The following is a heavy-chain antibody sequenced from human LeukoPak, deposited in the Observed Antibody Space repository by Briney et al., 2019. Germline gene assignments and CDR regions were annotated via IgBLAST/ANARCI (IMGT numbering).Heavy chain of an antibody. CDR1: GFTFSNYW. CDR2: INQDGSGE. Sequence: GGSLRLSCAASGFTFSNYWMTWVRQAPGKGLEWVAHINQDGSGEHYMDSVKARFTISRDNAKNSLSLQTNSLRAEDTAVYYCVRDGGVSGYDLLDYWGQGTLVTVSS. CDR3: VRDGGVSGYDLLDY. V-gene: IGHV3-7*01. J-gene: IGHJ4*02. D-gene: IGHD5-12*01.